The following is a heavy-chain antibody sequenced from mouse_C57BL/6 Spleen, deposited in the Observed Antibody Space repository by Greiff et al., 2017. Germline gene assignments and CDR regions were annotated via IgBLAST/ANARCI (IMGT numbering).Heavy chain of an antibody. CDR3: ARYPPSGGRERDY. Sequence: QVQLQQSGAELMKPGASVKFSCKATGSTFTGYWLEWVKQRPGHGLEWIGEILPGSGSTNYNEKFKGKATFTADTSSNTASMTLSSLTPEDSAIYYCARYPPSGGRERDYWGHGTTLTFSS. CDR1: GSTFTGYW. V-gene: IGHV1-9*01. CDR2: ILPGSGST. J-gene: IGHJ2*01. D-gene: IGHD3-1*01.